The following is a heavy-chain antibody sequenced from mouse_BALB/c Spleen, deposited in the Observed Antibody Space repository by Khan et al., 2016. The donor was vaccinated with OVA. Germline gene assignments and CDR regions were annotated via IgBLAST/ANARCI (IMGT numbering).Heavy chain of an antibody. CDR2: INPRSGYT. D-gene: IGHD2-14*01. CDR3: ARRTTEYALDY. J-gene: IGHJ4*01. CDR1: GYTFSSHT. Sequence: QVRLQQSGAELARPGASVKMSCKASGYTFSSHTMHWVKQRPGQGPEWIGYINPRSGYTQYNQKFNDKATLTADISSSTAYMQLSSLTSEDSAVYYCARRTTEYALDYWGQGTSVTVSS. V-gene: IGHV1-4*01.